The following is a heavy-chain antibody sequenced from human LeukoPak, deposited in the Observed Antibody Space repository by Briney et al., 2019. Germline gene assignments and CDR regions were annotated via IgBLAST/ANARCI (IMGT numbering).Heavy chain of an antibody. V-gene: IGHV1-2*02. Sequence: ASVKVSCKTSGYTFSDYSIHWVRQAPGQGLEWMGWINAKNGDTKTAQRFLGRITMTRDTSISTAYMELTRLRSDDTAVYYCARGVIAAGGNDFDYWGQGTLVTVSS. CDR2: INAKNGDT. D-gene: IGHD6-13*01. CDR1: GYTFSDYS. J-gene: IGHJ4*02. CDR3: ARGVIAAGGNDFDY.